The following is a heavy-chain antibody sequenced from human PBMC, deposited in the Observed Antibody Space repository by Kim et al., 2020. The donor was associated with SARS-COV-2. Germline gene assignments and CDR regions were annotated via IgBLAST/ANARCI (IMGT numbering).Heavy chain of an antibody. CDR3: AKGWSSVSYYFDY. CDR2: ISDSGGST. Sequence: GGSLRLSCAASGFTFSSYAMSWVRLAPGKGLEWVSGISDSGGSTYYADSVKGRFTISRDNSKNTLYLQMNSLRAEDTAVYYCAKGWSSVSYYFDYWGQGTLVTVSS. J-gene: IGHJ4*02. V-gene: IGHV3-23*01. CDR1: GFTFSSYA. D-gene: IGHD6-19*01.